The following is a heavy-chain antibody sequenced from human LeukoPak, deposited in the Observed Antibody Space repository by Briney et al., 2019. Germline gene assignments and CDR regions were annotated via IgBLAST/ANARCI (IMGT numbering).Heavy chain of an antibody. J-gene: IGHJ4*02. CDR2: ISGSGGST. D-gene: IGHD3-22*01. Sequence: GASLRLSCAASGFTFSSYAVSWVRQAPGKGLEWVSAISGSGGSTYYADSVKGRFTISRDNSKNTLYLQMNSLRAEDTAVYYCAKPGYYDSSGYYREDLAFDYWGQGTLVTVSS. CDR1: GFTFSSYA. CDR3: AKPGYYDSSGYYREDLAFDY. V-gene: IGHV3-23*01.